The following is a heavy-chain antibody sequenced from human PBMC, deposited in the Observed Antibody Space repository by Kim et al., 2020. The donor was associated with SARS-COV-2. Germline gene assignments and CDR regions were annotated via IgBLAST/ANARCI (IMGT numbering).Heavy chain of an antibody. CDR3: ARDLGYCSGGSCFPLDY. V-gene: IGHV3-48*02. J-gene: IGHJ4*02. Sequence: SVKGRFNISRDNAKNSLYLQMNSLRDEDTAVYYCARDLGYCSGGSCFPLDYWGQGTLVTVSS. D-gene: IGHD2-15*01.